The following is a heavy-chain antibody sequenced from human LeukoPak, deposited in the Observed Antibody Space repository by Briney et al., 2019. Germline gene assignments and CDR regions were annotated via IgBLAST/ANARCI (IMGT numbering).Heavy chain of an antibody. CDR1: GYTFTNYA. J-gene: IGHJ4*02. CDR2: INTNTGNP. D-gene: IGHD5-12*01. Sequence: ASVKVSCKASGYTFTNYAMNWMRQAPGQGLEWMGWINTNTGNPTYAQGFTGRFVFSLDTSISTAYLQISRLEAEDTAVYYCATLHYSGYDLAFDFWGQGTLVTVSS. V-gene: IGHV7-4-1*02. CDR3: ATLHYSGYDLAFDF.